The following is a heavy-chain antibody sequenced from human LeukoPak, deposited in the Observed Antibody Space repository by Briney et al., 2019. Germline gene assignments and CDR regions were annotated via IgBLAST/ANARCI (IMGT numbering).Heavy chain of an antibody. CDR2: IDRDGSRI. D-gene: IGHD6-19*01. CDR1: GFTFSSYW. J-gene: IGHJ6*02. CDR3: AKDLGSGWFDYYYGMDV. V-gene: IGHV3-74*01. Sequence: GGSLRLSCAVSGFTFSSYWMHWVRQAPGKGLVWVSRIDRDGSRINYADSVKGRFTISRDNSKNTLYLQMNSLRAEDTAVYYCAKDLGSGWFDYYYGMDVWGQGTTVTVSS.